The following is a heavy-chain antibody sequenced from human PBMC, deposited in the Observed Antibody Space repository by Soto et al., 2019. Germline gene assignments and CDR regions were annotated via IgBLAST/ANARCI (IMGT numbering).Heavy chain of an antibody. D-gene: IGHD3-9*01. V-gene: IGHV1-18*01. CDR2: ISAYNGNT. J-gene: IGHJ6*03. Sequence: ASVKVSCKASGYTFTSYGISWVRQAPGQGLEWMGWISAYNGNTNYAQKLQGRVTMTTDTSTSTAHMELRSLRSDDTAVYYCARDSTPYYDILTGYPSDYYYMDVWGKGTTVTVSS. CDR3: ARDSTPYYDILTGYPSDYYYMDV. CDR1: GYTFTSYG.